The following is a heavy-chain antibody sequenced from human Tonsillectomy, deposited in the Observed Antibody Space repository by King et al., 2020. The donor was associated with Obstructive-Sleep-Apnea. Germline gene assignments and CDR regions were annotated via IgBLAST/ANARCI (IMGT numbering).Heavy chain of an antibody. Sequence: DVQLVESGGGLVQPGGSLRLSCAASGFTFSSYDMHWVRQVTGKGLEWVSVIGTAGDTYYSGSVKGRFTISRENAKSSLYLQMNSLGAGDSAVYYCARGGSHHFNYYGMDVWGQGTTVTVSS. CDR2: IGTAGDT. CDR3: ARGGSHHFNYYGMDV. V-gene: IGHV3-13*04. J-gene: IGHJ6*02. D-gene: IGHD3-16*01. CDR1: GFTFSSYD.